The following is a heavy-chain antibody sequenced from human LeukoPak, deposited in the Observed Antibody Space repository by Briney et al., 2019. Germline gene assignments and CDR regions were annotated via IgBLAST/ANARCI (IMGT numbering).Heavy chain of an antibody. D-gene: IGHD2-15*01. CDR1: GASIRSGDYY. J-gene: IGHJ3*02. CDR2: IYDSGST. Sequence: SETLSLTCTVSGASIRSGDYYWSWIRQPPGKGLEWIGYIYDSGSTYYNPSLKSRITISVDTSENRFSLKLSSETATDTAVYYCARDCSGGSCYGAFDIWGQGTMVTVSS. V-gene: IGHV4-30-4*01. CDR3: ARDCSGGSCYGAFDI.